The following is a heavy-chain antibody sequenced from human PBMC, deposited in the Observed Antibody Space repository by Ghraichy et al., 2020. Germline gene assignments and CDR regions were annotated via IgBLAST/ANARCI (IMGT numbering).Heavy chain of an antibody. D-gene: IGHD3-10*01. CDR1: GFTFSSYG. CDR2: IWYDGSNK. Sequence: GGPLRLSCAASGFTFSSYGMHWVRQAPGKGLEWVAVIWYDGSNKYYADSVKGRFTISRDNSKNTLYLQMNSLRAEDTAVYYCARDRITMVRGVILYYYGMDVWGQGTTVTVSS. CDR3: ARDRITMVRGVILYYYGMDV. V-gene: IGHV3-33*01. J-gene: IGHJ6*02.